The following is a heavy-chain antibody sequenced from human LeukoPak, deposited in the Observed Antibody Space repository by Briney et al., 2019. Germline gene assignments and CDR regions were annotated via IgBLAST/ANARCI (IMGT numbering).Heavy chain of an antibody. Sequence: PAETLSLTCTVSGGSMSSYYWRWIPQPPGKGVECIGYIYYNGSTNYNPSLKSRVTTSADKSNNQFSLKLSSVTAADTAVYYCARVVYDSSGYLFDYWGQGTLVTVSS. D-gene: IGHD3-22*01. CDR3: ARVVYDSSGYLFDY. V-gene: IGHV4-59*01. CDR2: IYYNGST. J-gene: IGHJ4*02. CDR1: GGSMSSYY.